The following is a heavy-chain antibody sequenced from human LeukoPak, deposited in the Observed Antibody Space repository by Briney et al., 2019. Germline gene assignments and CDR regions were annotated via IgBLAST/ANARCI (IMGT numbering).Heavy chain of an antibody. CDR1: GFAFIKNA. Sequence: GGSLRLSCAASGFAFIKNAMSWVRQAPGKGLEWVSAIRGSGGDTYYADSVKGRFTISRDNFKNTLCLQMNSLRAEDTAIYYGVLPQPHLSLAFWGRGTLVTVSS. J-gene: IGHJ4*02. CDR2: IRGSGGDT. V-gene: IGHV3-23*01. D-gene: IGHD2/OR15-2a*01. CDR3: VLPQPHLSLAF.